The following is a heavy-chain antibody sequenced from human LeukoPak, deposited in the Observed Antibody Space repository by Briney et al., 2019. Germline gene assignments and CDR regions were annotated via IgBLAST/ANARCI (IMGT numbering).Heavy chain of an antibody. CDR2: IYYSGST. CDR3: ARFIMTTVTTAFHDY. Sequence: SETLSLTCTVSGGAISSYYWSWIRQPPGKGLEWIGYIYYSGSTNYNPSLKSRVTISVDTSKNQFSLKLSSVTAADTAVYYCARFIMTTVTTAFHDYWGQGTLVTVSS. CDR1: GGAISSYY. J-gene: IGHJ4*02. V-gene: IGHV4-59*01. D-gene: IGHD4-17*01.